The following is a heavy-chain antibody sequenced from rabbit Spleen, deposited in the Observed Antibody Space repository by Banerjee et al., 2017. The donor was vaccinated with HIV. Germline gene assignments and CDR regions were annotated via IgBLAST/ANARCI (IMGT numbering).Heavy chain of an antibody. V-gene: IGHV1S7*01. CDR2: IYPVFGVT. Sequence: QLVESGGGLVQPGGSLKLSCKASGFDFSSYSMSWVRQAPGKGLEWIGYIYPVFGVTYYANWVNGRFTISSHNAQNTLYLQLNSLTAADTATYFCVREVAGKFGLWGQGTLVTVS. J-gene: IGHJ4*01. D-gene: IGHD4-1*01. CDR1: GFDFSSYS. CDR3: VREVAGKFGL.